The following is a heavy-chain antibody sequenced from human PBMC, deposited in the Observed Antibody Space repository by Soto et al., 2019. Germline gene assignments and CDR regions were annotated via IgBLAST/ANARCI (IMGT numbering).Heavy chain of an antibody. V-gene: IGHV4-59*08. CDR2: IYYSGST. D-gene: IGHD3-16*01. CDR3: ARRYGRAIDY. J-gene: IGHJ4*02. CDR1: GGSISSYY. Sequence: QVQLQESGPGLVKPSETLSLTCTVSGGSISSYYWSWIRQPPGKGLEWIGYIYYSGSTNYNPSLKSRVTISVDTSKNQFALKLSSVTAADTAVYYCARRYGRAIDYWGQGTLVTVSS.